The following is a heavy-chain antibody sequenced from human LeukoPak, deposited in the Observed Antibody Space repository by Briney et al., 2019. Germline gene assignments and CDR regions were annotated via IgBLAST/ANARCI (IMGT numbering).Heavy chain of an antibody. CDR3: ARDYAYYDFWSVYYDQGVFDY. Sequence: GGSLRLSCAASGFTFSSYWMSWVRQAPGKGLEWVANIKQDGSEKYYVDSVKGRFTISRDNAKNPLYLQMNSLRAEDTAVYYCARDYAYYDFWSVYYDQGVFDYWGQGTLVTVSS. CDR2: IKQDGSEK. V-gene: IGHV3-7*01. J-gene: IGHJ4*02. CDR1: GFTFSSYW. D-gene: IGHD3-3*01.